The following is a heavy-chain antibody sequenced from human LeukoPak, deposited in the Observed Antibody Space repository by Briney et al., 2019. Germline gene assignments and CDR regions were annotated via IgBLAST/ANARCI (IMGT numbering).Heavy chain of an antibody. CDR3: AKIGVATLFDY. CDR2: IDESGST. V-gene: IGHV4-39*01. CDR1: GGSISKSSFY. J-gene: IGHJ4*02. Sequence: SETLSLTCTVSGGSISKSSFYWAWIRQPPGRGPEWIGSIDESGSTYYNPSLKSRLTISVDMSKNQFSLRLRFVTAADTAVYYCAKIGVATLFDYWGQGILITVSS. D-gene: IGHD2-21*01.